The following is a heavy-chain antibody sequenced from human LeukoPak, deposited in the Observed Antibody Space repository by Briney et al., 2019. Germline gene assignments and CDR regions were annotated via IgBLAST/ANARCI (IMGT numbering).Heavy chain of an antibody. CDR1: GGSISSYY. J-gene: IGHJ4*02. Sequence: SETLSLTCTVSGGSISSYYWSWIRQPPGKGLEWIGYVYYSGSTNYNPSLKSRVTMSVDTSKNQFSLKLSSVTAADTAVYYCARLRPPGYFDYWGQGTLVTVSS. CDR2: VYYSGST. V-gene: IGHV4-59*12. CDR3: ARLRPPGYFDY.